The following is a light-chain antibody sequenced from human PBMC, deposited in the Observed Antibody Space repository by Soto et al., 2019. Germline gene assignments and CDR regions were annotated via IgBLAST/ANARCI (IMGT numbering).Light chain of an antibody. CDR2: DVS. V-gene: IGLV2-14*01. J-gene: IGLJ2*01. Sequence: QSALTQPASVSGSPGQSITISCTGTSSDVGGYNYVSWYQQHPGKAPKLMIYDVSNRPSGVSNRFSGSKSGNTASLTISGLQAEDEADYYCSPYTSSPVFGGGTKLTVL. CDR3: SPYTSSPV. CDR1: SSDVGGYNY.